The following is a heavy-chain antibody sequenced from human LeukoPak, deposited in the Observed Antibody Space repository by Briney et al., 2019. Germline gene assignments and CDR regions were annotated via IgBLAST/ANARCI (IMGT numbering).Heavy chain of an antibody. Sequence: SVKVSCKASGGTFSSYAISWVRQAPGQGLEWMGRIIPILGIANYAQKFQGRVTITADKSTSTAYMELSSLRSEDTAVYYCARDRGTIFGVDRYFDYWGQGTLVTVSS. CDR1: GGTFSSYA. J-gene: IGHJ4*02. V-gene: IGHV1-69*04. CDR2: IIPILGIA. D-gene: IGHD3-3*01. CDR3: ARDRGTIFGVDRYFDY.